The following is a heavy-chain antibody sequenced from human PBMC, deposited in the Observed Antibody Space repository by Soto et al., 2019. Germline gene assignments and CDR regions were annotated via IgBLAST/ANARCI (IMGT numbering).Heavy chain of an antibody. CDR2: IWHDGSNK. V-gene: IGHV3-33*01. CDR3: ARGSAYYYDSSGYLVS. J-gene: IGHJ5*02. CDR1: GFTFXSYG. Sequence: PGGSLRLSCAASGFTFXSYGMHWVRQAPGKGLEWVAVIWHDGSNKYYADSVKGRFTISRDNSKNTLYLQMNSLRAEDTAVYYCARGSAYYYDSSGYLVSWGQGTLVTVSS. D-gene: IGHD3-22*01.